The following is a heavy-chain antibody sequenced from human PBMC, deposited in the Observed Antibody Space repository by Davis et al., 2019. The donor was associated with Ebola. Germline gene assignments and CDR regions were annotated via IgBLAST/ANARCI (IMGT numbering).Heavy chain of an antibody. CDR1: GGSFSGYY. Sequence: PSETLSLTCAVYGGSFSGYYWSWIRQPPGKGLEWIGEINHSGSTNYNPSLKSRVTISVDTSKNQFSLKLSSVTAADTAVYYCARGDRRGQQLVMADVWGKGTTVTVSS. CDR3: ARGDRRGQQLVMADV. CDR2: INHSGST. D-gene: IGHD6-13*01. J-gene: IGHJ6*04. V-gene: IGHV4-34*01.